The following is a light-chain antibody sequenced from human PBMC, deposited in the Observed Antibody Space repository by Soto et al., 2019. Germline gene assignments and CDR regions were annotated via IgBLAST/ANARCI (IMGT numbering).Light chain of an antibody. V-gene: IGKV3-20*01. CDR1: QSVSSSY. Sequence: EIVLTQSPGTLSLSPGERATLSCRASQSVSSSYLAWYQQKPDQAPRLLIYGASSRATGIPDRFSGSGSGTDFTLTITSLEPEDFALYYCQQYGSSPPITFGQVTRLEMK. J-gene: IGKJ5*01. CDR3: QQYGSSPPIT. CDR2: GAS.